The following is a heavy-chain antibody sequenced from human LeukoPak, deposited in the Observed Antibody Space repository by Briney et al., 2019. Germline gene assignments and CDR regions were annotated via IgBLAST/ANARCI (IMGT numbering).Heavy chain of an antibody. CDR3: AGDRQWLLDY. V-gene: IGHV4-61*02. J-gene: IGHJ4*02. D-gene: IGHD6-19*01. CDR2: IYTSGST. Sequence: PSETLSLTCTVSGDSISSGTYYWNWLRQPAGKGLEWIGRIYTSGSTNYNPSLRSRVTISVDTSENQISLKLTSVTAADTAVYYCAGDRQWLLDYWGQGTLVTVSS. CDR1: GDSISSGTYY.